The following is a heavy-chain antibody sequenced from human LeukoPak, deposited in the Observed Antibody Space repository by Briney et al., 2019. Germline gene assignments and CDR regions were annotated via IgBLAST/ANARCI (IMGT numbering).Heavy chain of an antibody. D-gene: IGHD3-22*01. CDR1: GFTFSIYA. J-gene: IGHJ4*02. Sequence: GGSLRVSCAASGFTFSIYAMSWVRQAPGKGLQWVSSITSSGDGTYYADSVKGRFTISRDNSENMLYLQMNSLRVEDTAVYFCAKDRPNYYGSNGHYYRRDGDYWGQGTLVTVSS. CDR2: ITSSGDGT. V-gene: IGHV3-23*01. CDR3: AKDRPNYYGSNGHYYRRDGDY.